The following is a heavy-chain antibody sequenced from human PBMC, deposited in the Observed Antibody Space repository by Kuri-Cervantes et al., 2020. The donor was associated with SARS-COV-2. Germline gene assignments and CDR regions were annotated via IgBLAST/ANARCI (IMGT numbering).Heavy chain of an antibody. D-gene: IGHD6-19*01. Sequence: GESLKISCAASGFTFSSYWMSWVRQAPGKGLEWVASIKQDGSEKYYVDSVKGRFTISRDNAKNSLYLQMNSLRAEDTAVYYCARIPGYSSGWLAFDIWGQGTMVTVSS. J-gene: IGHJ3*02. CDR1: GFTFSSYW. V-gene: IGHV3-7*04. CDR3: ARIPGYSSGWLAFDI. CDR2: IKQDGSEK.